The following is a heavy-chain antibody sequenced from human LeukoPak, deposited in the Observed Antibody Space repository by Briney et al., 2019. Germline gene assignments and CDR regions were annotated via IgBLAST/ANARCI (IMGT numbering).Heavy chain of an antibody. V-gene: IGHV4-38-2*02. J-gene: IGHJ6*03. D-gene: IGHD2-2*01. CDR2: IYTSGST. CDR1: GYSISSGYY. Sequence: SETLSLTCIVSGYSISSGYYWGWIRQPPGKGLEWIGRIYTSGSTNYNPSLKSRVTISVDTSKNQFSLKLSSVTAADTAVYYCARDIVVVPAVLNYMDVWGKGTTVTVSS. CDR3: ARDIVVVPAVLNYMDV.